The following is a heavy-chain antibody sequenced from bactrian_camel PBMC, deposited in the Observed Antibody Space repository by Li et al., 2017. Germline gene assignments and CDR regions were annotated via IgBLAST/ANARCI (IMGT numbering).Heavy chain of an antibody. CDR1: GHTYSVNC. V-gene: IGHV3S54*01. J-gene: IGHJ4*01. CDR3: AAFSYWVVAGAY. D-gene: IGHD6*01. CDR2: IDIGGGSA. Sequence: HVQLVESGGGSVQTGGSLTLSCTVSGHTYSVNCMGWFRQAPGKEREEVATIDIGGGSAYYRRSVKGRFTISRDNAKNTLYLQMYSLKPEDTAIYYCAAFSYWVVAGAYWGQGTQVTVS.